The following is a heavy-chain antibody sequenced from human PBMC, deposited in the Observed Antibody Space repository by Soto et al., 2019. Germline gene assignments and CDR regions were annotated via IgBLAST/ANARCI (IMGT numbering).Heavy chain of an antibody. CDR1: GYTFTSYY. Sequence: WASVKVSCKASGYTFTSYYMHWVRQAPGQGLEWMGIINPSGGSTSYAQKFQGRVTMTRDTSTSTVYMELSSLRSEDTAVYYCARDLSMGLRYRSPGYWGQGTLVTVSS. CDR3: ARDLSMGLRYRSPGY. J-gene: IGHJ4*02. CDR2: INPSGGST. V-gene: IGHV1-46*01. D-gene: IGHD5-12*01.